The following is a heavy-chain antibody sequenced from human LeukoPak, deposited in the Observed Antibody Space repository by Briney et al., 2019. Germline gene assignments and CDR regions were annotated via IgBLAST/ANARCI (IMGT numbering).Heavy chain of an antibody. CDR3: ARSQSSSWYMVWFAP. J-gene: IGHJ5*02. CDR1: GDTFTKNA. D-gene: IGHD6-19*01. Sequence: ASVKVSCKASGDTFTKNAISWLRQAPGQGLEWMGGIIPKFGTTEYGQKFQDRLIITADSSTGTAHMELSGLTSDDTAIYYCARSQSSSWYMVWFAPWGQGTLVTVSS. V-gene: IGHV1-69*01. CDR2: IIPKFGTT.